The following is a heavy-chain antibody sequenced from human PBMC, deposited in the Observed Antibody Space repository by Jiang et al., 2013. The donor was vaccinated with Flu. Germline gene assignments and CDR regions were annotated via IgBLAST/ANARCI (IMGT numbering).Heavy chain of an antibody. V-gene: IGHV3-15*02. CDR1: GFTFTNTW. Sequence: VQLVESGGALVKPGGSLRLSCAASGFTFTNTWMSWVRQAPGKGLEWVGRIKSKTDGGTAHYGAAVQGRFTISRDASENTLYLQMNSLKTEDTAVYYCATGRLSRDGYNLASFDNWGQGTLVTVSS. CDR2: IKSKTDGGTA. J-gene: IGHJ4*02. D-gene: IGHD5-24*01. CDR3: ATGRLSRDGYNLASFDN.